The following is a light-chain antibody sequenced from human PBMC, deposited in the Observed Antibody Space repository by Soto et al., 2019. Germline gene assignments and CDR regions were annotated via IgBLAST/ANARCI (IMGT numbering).Light chain of an antibody. V-gene: IGKV3-20*01. CDR1: QSVSRSY. J-gene: IGKJ2*01. Sequence: EIVLTQSPGTLSVSPGERATLSCRASQSVSRSYLAWYQQKPGQAPRLLIYGASTTATGIPDRFSGSGSGTDFPLTITRLEPQDFAVYYCQQYGSSPPYTFGLGTKLEIK. CDR2: GAS. CDR3: QQYGSSPPYT.